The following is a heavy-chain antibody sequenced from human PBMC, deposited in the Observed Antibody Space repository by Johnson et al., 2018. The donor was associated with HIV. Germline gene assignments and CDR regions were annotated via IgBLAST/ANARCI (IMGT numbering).Heavy chain of an antibody. D-gene: IGHD1-1*01. CDR2: ISYDGSNK. V-gene: IGHV3-30-3*01. J-gene: IGHJ3*02. Sequence: HVQLVESGGGVVQPGRSLRLSCAASGFTFISYAMHWVRQAPGKGLEWVAVISYDGSNKYYADSVKGRFTISRDNSKNTLYVQMNSLRDEDTAVYYCAREELEPDVFDIWGQGTMVTVSS. CDR3: AREELEPDVFDI. CDR1: GFTFISYA.